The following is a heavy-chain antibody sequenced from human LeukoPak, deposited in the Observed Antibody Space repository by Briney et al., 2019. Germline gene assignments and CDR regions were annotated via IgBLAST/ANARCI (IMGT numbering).Heavy chain of an antibody. J-gene: IGHJ4*02. CDR1: GFTFDDYG. CDR3: AKRVQPNAGPFHY. CDR2: LNWNGGCT. Sequence: GGSLRLSCAASGFTFDDYGMSWVRQAPGKGLEWVSGLNWNGGCTGYADSVKGRFTISRDNAKNSLYLQMNSLRDDDTAIYYCAKRVQPNAGPFHYWGPGTLAFVSS. V-gene: IGHV3-20*04. D-gene: IGHD2-2*01.